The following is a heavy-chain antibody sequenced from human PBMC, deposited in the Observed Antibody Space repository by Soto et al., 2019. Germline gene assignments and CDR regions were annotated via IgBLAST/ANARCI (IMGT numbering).Heavy chain of an antibody. CDR3: AKVRYSSPMGYYYGMDV. CDR1: RVAFSKFI. Sequence: SVKVSCKASRVAFSKFIVTWVRQAPGLGLEWVGGIIPIFGTANYAQKFQGRVTITADESTSTSYMEVNNLRSEDTAVYYCAKVRYSSPMGYYYGMDVWGRG. CDR2: IIPIFGTA. J-gene: IGHJ6*02. V-gene: IGHV1-69*13. D-gene: IGHD6-19*01.